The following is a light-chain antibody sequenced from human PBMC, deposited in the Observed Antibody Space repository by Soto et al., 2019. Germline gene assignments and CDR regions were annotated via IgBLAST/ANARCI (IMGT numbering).Light chain of an antibody. CDR2: GAS. CDR3: QQYYTALYT. V-gene: IGKV1-39*01. CDR1: QSISSY. Sequence: DLHMTQSPSSLSASVGDRVTITCRASQSISSYVQWYQQKPGKAPKLLVFGASSLQSGVPSRFRGSGSGTDFTLTINSLQPEDVATYYCQQYYTALYTFGQGTKLEIK. J-gene: IGKJ2*01.